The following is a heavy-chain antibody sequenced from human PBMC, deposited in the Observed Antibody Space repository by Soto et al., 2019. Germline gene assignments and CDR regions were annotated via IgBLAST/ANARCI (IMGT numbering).Heavy chain of an antibody. D-gene: IGHD6-13*01. V-gene: IGHV1-3*01. Sequence: QVQLVQSGAEVKKPGASVKVSCKASGYTFTSYAMHWVRQAPGQRLEWMGWINAGNGNTKYSQKFQGRVTITRDTSASTAYMELSSLRSEDTAVYYCARVARAGSSWYWFDPWGQGTLVTVSS. CDR1: GYTFTSYA. CDR3: ARVARAGSSWYWFDP. J-gene: IGHJ5*02. CDR2: INAGNGNT.